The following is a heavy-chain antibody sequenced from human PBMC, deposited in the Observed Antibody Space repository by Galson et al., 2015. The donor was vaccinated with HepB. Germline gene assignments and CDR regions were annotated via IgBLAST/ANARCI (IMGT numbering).Heavy chain of an antibody. CDR2: IYYSGST. CDR3: ARHKGFGEIQLVLDLGFAQLPEYNWFDP. CDR1: GGSISSGDYY. V-gene: IGHV4-39*01. Sequence: QVQLQESGPGLVKPSQTLSLTCTVSGGSISSGDYYWSWIRQPPGKGLERIGSIYYSGSTYYNPSLKSRVTISVDTSKNQFSLKLSSVTAADTAVYYCARHKGFGEIQLVLDLGFAQLPEYNWFDPWGQGTLVTVSS. D-gene: IGHD3-10*01. J-gene: IGHJ5*02.